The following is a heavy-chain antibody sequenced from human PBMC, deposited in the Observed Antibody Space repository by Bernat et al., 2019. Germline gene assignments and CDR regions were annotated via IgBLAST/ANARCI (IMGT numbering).Heavy chain of an antibody. CDR1: GFTFSSYA. D-gene: IGHD3-22*01. CDR2: ISYDGSNK. V-gene: IGHV3-30-3*01. Sequence: QVQLVESGGGVVQPGRSLRLSCAASGFTFSSYAMHWVRQAPGKGLEWVAVISYDGSNKYYADSVKGRFTISRDNSKNTLYLKMNSLRAEDTAVYYCARDGYDSSGYYPDPIDYWGQGTLVTVSS. J-gene: IGHJ4*02. CDR3: ARDGYDSSGYYPDPIDY.